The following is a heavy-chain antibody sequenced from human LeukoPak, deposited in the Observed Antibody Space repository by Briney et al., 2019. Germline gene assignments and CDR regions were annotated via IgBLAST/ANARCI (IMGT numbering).Heavy chain of an antibody. D-gene: IGHD6-13*01. J-gene: IGHJ6*03. V-gene: IGHV1-69*05. CDR1: GGTFSSYA. Sequence: SVKVSCKASGGTFSSYAISWVRQAPRQGLEWMGGIIPIFGTANYAQKFKGRVTITTDESTSTAYMELSSLRSEDTAVYYCARAQGGYSSSFYYYYYSMDVWGKGTTVTVSS. CDR3: ARAQGGYSSSFYYYYYSMDV. CDR2: IIPIFGTA.